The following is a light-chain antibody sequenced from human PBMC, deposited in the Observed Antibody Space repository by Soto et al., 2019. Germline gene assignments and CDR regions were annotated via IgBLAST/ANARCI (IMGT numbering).Light chain of an antibody. V-gene: IGKV1-5*03. Sequence: DIQMTQSPSTLSGSVGDRVTITCRASQTISSLLAWYQQKPGKAPKLLIYKASTLKSGVPSRVSGSGSGTEFTLTISSLQPEDFATYYCQHYNSYSEAFGQGTKVEL. CDR1: QTISSL. CDR3: QHYNSYSEA. CDR2: KAS. J-gene: IGKJ1*01.